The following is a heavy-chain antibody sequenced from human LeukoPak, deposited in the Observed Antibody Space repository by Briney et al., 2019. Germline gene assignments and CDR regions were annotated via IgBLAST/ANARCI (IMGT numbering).Heavy chain of an antibody. CDR2: ISGSGGST. CDR1: GFTFSSYA. CDR3: AKGYCSSTSCYMIDYFDY. Sequence: GGSLRLSWAASGFTFSSYAMSWARQAPGKGLEWVSAISGSGGSTYYADSVKGRFTISRDNSKNTLYLQMNSLRAEDTAVYYCAKGYCSSTSCYMIDYFDYWGQGTLVTVSS. J-gene: IGHJ4*02. D-gene: IGHD2-2*02. V-gene: IGHV3-23*01.